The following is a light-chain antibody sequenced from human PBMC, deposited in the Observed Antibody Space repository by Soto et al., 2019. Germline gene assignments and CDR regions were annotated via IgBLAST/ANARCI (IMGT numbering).Light chain of an antibody. J-gene: IGKJ3*01. Sequence: EIVLTQSPGTLSLSPGESATLSCRASPSLSSSSLAWYQHKPGQAPRLLIYSVSTRAAGIADRFGGSGSGTAFTLTISRLEPEDFAVYYCQQYGNSRVTFGPGTKVDIK. CDR1: PSLSSSS. CDR3: QQYGNSRVT. CDR2: SVS. V-gene: IGKV3-20*01.